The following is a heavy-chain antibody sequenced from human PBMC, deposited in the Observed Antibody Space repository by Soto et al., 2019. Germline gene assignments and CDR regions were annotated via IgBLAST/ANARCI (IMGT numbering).Heavy chain of an antibody. V-gene: IGHV3-64D*06. CDR1: GFIFSEST. CDR3: VKQAHGLDGVAFDY. Sequence: GGSLRLSCSASGFIFSESTIYWVRQVPGKGLEAISAVSTSGRSTYYAGSVKDRFTISRDNSKNTLFLQMGSLRPEDTAIYYCVKQAHGLDGVAFDYWGQGTQVTVSS. J-gene: IGHJ4*02. D-gene: IGHD2-15*01. CDR2: VSTSGRST.